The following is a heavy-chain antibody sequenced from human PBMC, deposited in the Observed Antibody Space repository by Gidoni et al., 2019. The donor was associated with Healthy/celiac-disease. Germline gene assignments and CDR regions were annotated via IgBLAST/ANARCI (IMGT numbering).Heavy chain of an antibody. D-gene: IGHD2-2*01. J-gene: IGHJ4*02. Sequence: LQLQASGQGLVKPSETLSLTCTVSGRSISSSSYYWGWIRQPPGKGLEWIGIIYYSGITYYHPYFKSRVTISVDTSKNQFSLKLSAVTAADTAVYYCARHSVGSVVPAAIRVFDYWGQGTLVTVSS. CDR1: GRSISSSSYY. V-gene: IGHV4-39*01. CDR3: ARHSVGSVVPAAIRVFDY. CDR2: IYYSGIT.